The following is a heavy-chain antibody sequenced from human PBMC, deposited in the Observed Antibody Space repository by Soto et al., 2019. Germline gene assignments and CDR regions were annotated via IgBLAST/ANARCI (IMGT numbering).Heavy chain of an antibody. J-gene: IGHJ6*02. V-gene: IGHV3-33*08. CDR1: GFTFSSYA. CDR3: ANLWGDGYNLGQDYNGMDV. D-gene: IGHD5-12*01. Sequence: VQLLESGGALVQRGGSLRLSCAASGFTFSSYAMSWVRQAPGKGLEWVAIIWYDGSLQYYAAAVKGRFTISRDNSKNTLYLEMNSLRAEDTAVYYCANLWGDGYNLGQDYNGMDVWGQGTTVIVSS. CDR2: IWYDGSLQ.